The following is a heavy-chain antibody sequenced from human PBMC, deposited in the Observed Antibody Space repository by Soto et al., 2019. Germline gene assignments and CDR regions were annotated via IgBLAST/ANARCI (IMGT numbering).Heavy chain of an antibody. CDR3: ARVIEYSSGWTGL. D-gene: IGHD6-19*01. V-gene: IGHV1-69*01. J-gene: IGHJ4*02. CDR2: IIPIFGTA. Sequence: VQLVESGGGLVKPGGSLRLSCAASGFTFSSYSMNWVRQAPGKGLEWMGGIIPIFGTANYAQKFQGRVTITADESTSTAYMELSSLRSEDTAVYYCARVIEYSSGWTGLWGQGTLVTVSS. CDR1: GFTFSSYS.